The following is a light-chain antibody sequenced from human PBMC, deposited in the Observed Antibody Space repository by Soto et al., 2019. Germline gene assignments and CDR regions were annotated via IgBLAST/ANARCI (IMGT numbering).Light chain of an antibody. V-gene: IGLV1-51*02. CDR2: ENN. J-gene: IGLJ3*02. Sequence: QSVLTQPPSVSAAPGQKVTISCSGSSSNIGSNYVSWYQQLPGTAPKLLIYENNLRPSGIPDRFSGSKSGTSATLGITGLQTGDEADYYCGTWDTSLSAGVFGGGTQLTVL. CDR1: SSNIGSNY. CDR3: GTWDTSLSAGV.